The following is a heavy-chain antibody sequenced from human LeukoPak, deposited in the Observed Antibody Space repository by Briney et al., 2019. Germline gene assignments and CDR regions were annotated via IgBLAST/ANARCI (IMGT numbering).Heavy chain of an antibody. V-gene: IGHV3-23*01. CDR3: AKNRRGSSSWYVY. D-gene: IGHD6-13*01. CDR2: ISGSGGST. J-gene: IGHJ4*02. Sequence: GGSLRLSCAASGFTFSSYAMCWVRQAPGKGLEWVSAISGSGGSTYYADSVKGRFTISRDNSKNTLYLQMNSLRAEDTAVYYCAKNRRGSSSWYVYWGQGTLVTVSS. CDR1: GFTFSSYA.